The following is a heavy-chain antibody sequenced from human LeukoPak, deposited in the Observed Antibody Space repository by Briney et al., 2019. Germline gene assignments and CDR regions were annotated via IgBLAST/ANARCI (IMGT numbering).Heavy chain of an antibody. Sequence: PGGSLRLSCAASGFTFSSYGMHWVRQAPGKGLEWVAVIWDDGSNKYYADSVKGRFTISRDNSKNTLYLQMNSLRAEDTAVYYCAKDKDVGYSYGFDYWGQGTLVTVSS. V-gene: IGHV3-33*06. D-gene: IGHD5-18*01. CDR2: IWDDGSNK. CDR1: GFTFSSYG. J-gene: IGHJ4*02. CDR3: AKDKDVGYSYGFDY.